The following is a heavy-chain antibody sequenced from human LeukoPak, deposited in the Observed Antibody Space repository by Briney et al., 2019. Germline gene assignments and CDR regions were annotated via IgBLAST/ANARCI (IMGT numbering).Heavy chain of an antibody. Sequence: ASVKVSCKASGYIFTSYFIHWVRQAPGQGLEWMGWINPNSGGTNYAQKFQGRVTMTRDTSISTAYMELSRLRSDDTAVYYCAKKLGLGTYDYWGQRTLVTVSS. J-gene: IGHJ4*02. CDR1: GYIFTSYF. CDR3: AKKLGLGTYDY. D-gene: IGHD7-27*01. V-gene: IGHV1-2*02. CDR2: INPNSGGT.